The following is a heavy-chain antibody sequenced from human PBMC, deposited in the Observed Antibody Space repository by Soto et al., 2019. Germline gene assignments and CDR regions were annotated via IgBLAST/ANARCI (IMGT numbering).Heavy chain of an antibody. CDR1: GYTFTSYG. Sequence: ASVKVSCKASGYTFTSYGISWVRQAPGQGLEWMGWISAYNGNTNYAQKLQGRVTMTTDTSTSTAYMELRSLRSDDTAVYYCARDRGYYESSGYYGGYAFDIWGQGTMVNVS. V-gene: IGHV1-18*01. CDR2: ISAYNGNT. CDR3: ARDRGYYESSGYYGGYAFDI. D-gene: IGHD3-22*01. J-gene: IGHJ3*02.